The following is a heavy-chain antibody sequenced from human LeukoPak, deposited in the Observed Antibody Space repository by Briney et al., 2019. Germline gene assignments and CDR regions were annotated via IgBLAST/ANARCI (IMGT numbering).Heavy chain of an antibody. CDR1: GFIFSDYY. CDR2: ISGSGRTI. V-gene: IGHV3-11*04. Sequence: GGSLRLSCAASGFIFSDYYMNWIRQTPEKGLEWLSYISGSGRTITYADSVQGRFTISRDNGKNSLYLQMNSLRAEDTAVYYCAKDTVKVKTISRVPHYMDVWGKGTTVTISS. D-gene: IGHD5-12*01. CDR3: AKDTVKVKTISRVPHYMDV. J-gene: IGHJ6*03.